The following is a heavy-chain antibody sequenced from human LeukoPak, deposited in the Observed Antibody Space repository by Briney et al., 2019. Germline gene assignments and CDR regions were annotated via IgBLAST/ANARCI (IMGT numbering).Heavy chain of an antibody. J-gene: IGHJ4*02. CDR3: AKDVVLMVYAFDY. V-gene: IGHV1-69*04. Sequence: ASVKVSCKASGGTFSSYTISWVRQAPGQGLEWMGRIIPILGIANYAQKFQGRVTITADKSTSTAYMELSGLRSEDTAVYYCAKDVVLMVYAFDYWGQGTLVTVSS. CDR2: IIPILGIA. CDR1: GGTFSSYT. D-gene: IGHD2-8*01.